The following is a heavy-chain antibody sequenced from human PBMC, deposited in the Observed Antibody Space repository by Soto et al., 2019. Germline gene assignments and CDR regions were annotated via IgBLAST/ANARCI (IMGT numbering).Heavy chain of an antibody. Sequence: GGSLRLSCAASGFTFDDYAMHWVRQAPGKGLEWVSGISWNSGSIGYADSVKGRFTISRDNAKNSLYLQMNSLRAEDTALYYCAKDIAAAGYFDYWGQGTLVTVSS. CDR1: GFTFDDYA. J-gene: IGHJ4*02. D-gene: IGHD6-13*01. CDR2: ISWNSGSI. CDR3: AKDIAAAGYFDY. V-gene: IGHV3-9*01.